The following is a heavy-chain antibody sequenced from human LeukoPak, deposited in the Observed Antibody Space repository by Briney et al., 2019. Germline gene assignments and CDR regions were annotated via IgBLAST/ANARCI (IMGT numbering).Heavy chain of an antibody. CDR1: KFTFSSYS. CDR3: ARSLHISAPFDV. D-gene: IGHD2-21*01. Sequence: GGSLRLSCAASKFTFSSYSMNWVRQAPGKGLEWVSVIYSGGSTYYADSVKGRFTISRDNSKNTLYLQMNSLRAEDTAVYYCARSLHISAPFDVWGQGTLVTVSS. V-gene: IGHV3-53*01. J-gene: IGHJ4*02. CDR2: IYSGGST.